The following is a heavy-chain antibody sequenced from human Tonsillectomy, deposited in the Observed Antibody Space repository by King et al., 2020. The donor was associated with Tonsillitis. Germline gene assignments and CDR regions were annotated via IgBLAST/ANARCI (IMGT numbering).Heavy chain of an antibody. D-gene: IGHD6-6*01. J-gene: IGHJ4*02. Sequence: DVQLVESGGGLVQPGRPLRLSCTASGFTFGDFAMSWVRQAPGKGLEWVGFIRSKVYGGTTEHAASVKGRFTISRDDSKSIAYLQMHSLTTEDTAVYYCPRVSYSSSGNYYFDYWGQGTLVTGSS. CDR1: GFTFGDFA. V-gene: IGHV3-49*04. CDR3: PRVSYSSSGNYYFDY. CDR2: IRSKVYGGTT.